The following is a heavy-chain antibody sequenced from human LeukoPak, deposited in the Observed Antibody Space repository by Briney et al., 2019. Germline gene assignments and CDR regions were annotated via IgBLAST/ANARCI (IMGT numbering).Heavy chain of an antibody. J-gene: IGHJ4*02. D-gene: IGHD3-22*01. Sequence: PSETLSLTCAVSGYSISSGYYWSWIRQPPGKGLEWIGSIYHSGSTYYNPSLKSRVTISVDTSKNQFSLKLSSVTAADTAVYYCARSYDSSGYDYGFDYWGQGTLVTVSS. CDR3: ARSYDSSGYDYGFDY. V-gene: IGHV4-38-2*01. CDR2: IYHSGST. CDR1: GYSISSGYY.